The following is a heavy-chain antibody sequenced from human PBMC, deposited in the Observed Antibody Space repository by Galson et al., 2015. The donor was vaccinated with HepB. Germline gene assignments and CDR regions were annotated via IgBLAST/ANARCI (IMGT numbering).Heavy chain of an antibody. D-gene: IGHD6-6*01. V-gene: IGHV1-69*01. CDR3: ASRPERGGRIAARFSAFDI. Sequence: SCAASGCTFSSYAISWVRQAPGQGLEWMGGIIPIFGTANYAQKFQGRVTITADESTSTAYMELGSLRSEDTAVYYCASRPERGGRIAARFSAFDIWGQGTMVTVSS. J-gene: IGHJ3*02. CDR2: IIPIFGTA. CDR1: GCTFSSYA.